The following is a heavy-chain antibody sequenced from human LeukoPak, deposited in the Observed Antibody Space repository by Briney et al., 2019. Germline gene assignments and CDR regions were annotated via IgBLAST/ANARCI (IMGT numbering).Heavy chain of an antibody. Sequence: ASVKVSCKASGYTFTSYYMHWVRQAPGQGLEWMGIINPSGGSTSYAQKFQGRVTMTRDTSTSTVYMELSSLRSEDTAVYYCARDPSAYCGGDCYSGIDYWGQGTLVTVSS. D-gene: IGHD2-21*02. V-gene: IGHV1-46*01. CDR3: ARDPSAYCGGDCYSGIDY. CDR1: GYTFTSYY. J-gene: IGHJ4*02. CDR2: INPSGGST.